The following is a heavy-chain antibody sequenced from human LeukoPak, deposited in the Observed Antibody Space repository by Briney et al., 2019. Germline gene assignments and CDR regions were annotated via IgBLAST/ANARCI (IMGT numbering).Heavy chain of an antibody. CDR1: GYTFTSYY. J-gene: IGHJ6*02. Sequence: VKVSCKASGYTFTSYYMHWVRQAPGQGLEWMGIINPSGGSTSYAQKFQGRVTMTRDTSTSTVYMELSSLRSEDTAVYYCAREYTPSYYYYGMDVWGQGTTVTVSS. V-gene: IGHV1-46*01. CDR2: INPSGGST. D-gene: IGHD1-1*01. CDR3: AREYTPSYYYYGMDV.